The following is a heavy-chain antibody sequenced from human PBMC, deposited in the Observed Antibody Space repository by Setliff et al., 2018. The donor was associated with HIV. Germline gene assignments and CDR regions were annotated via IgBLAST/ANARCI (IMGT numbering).Heavy chain of an antibody. J-gene: IGHJ4*02. CDR3: ARDPHYFDTSGHYSWFYFDY. CDR1: GGSMTSSNYY. CDR2: ISSSGST. Sequence: SETLSLTCTVSGGSMTSSNYYWGWIRQSPGRGLEWIGSISSSGSTTYHPSLRSRVTVSAATSKNQFSLKLTSVTAADTAVYFCARDPHYFDTSGHYSWFYFDYWGQETLVTVSS. V-gene: IGHV4-39*07. D-gene: IGHD3-22*01.